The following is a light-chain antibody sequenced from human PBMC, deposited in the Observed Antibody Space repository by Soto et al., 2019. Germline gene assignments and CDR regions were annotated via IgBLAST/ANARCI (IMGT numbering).Light chain of an antibody. J-gene: IGKJ2*01. V-gene: IGKV3-11*01. CDR1: QSVNDY. CDR3: QHRGRWPRT. Sequence: EIVLRQSPATLSLSPGERATLSCRASQSVNDYLAWYQQKPGQAPRLLIYGASNRPTGIPVRFSGSGSGTDFTLTISSLELEDFAVYYCQHRGRWPRTFGQGTKLEIK. CDR2: GAS.